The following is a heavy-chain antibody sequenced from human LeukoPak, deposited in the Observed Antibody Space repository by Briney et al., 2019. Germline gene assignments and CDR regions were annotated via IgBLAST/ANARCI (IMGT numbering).Heavy chain of an antibody. D-gene: IGHD1-7*01. V-gene: IGHV1-2*02. J-gene: IGHJ6*02. CDR1: GYTFTGYY. CDR2: INPNSGGT. Sequence: ASVKVSCKASGYTFTGYYMHWVRQAPGQGLEWMGWINPNSGGTNYAQKFQGRVTMTRDTSISTAYMELSRLRSDATAVYYCAREGTYLLELIGYYGMDVWGQGTTVTVSS. CDR3: AREGTYLLELIGYYGMDV.